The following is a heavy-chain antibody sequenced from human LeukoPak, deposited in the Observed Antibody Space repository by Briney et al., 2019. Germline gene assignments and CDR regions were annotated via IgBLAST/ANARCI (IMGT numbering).Heavy chain of an antibody. D-gene: IGHD3-10*01. V-gene: IGHV3-66*01. CDR3: ARDRGDYGEPYYYYGMDV. J-gene: IGHJ6*02. CDR1: GFTFSSYW. Sequence: GGSLRLSCAASGFTFSSYWMSWVRQAPGKGLEWVSVIYSGGSTYYADSVKGRFTISRDNSKNTLYLQMNSLRAEDTAVYYCARDRGDYGEPYYYYGMDVWGQGTTVTVSS. CDR2: IYSGGST.